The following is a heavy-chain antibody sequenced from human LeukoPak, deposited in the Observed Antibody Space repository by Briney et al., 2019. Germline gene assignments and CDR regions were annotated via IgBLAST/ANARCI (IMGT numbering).Heavy chain of an antibody. D-gene: IGHD2-15*01. J-gene: IGHJ6*02. Sequence: KPSETPSLTCAVYGGSFSGYYWSWIRQPPGNGLEWIGEINHSGSTNYNPSLKSRVTISVDTSENQFSLKLSSVTAADTAVYYCARAPIYCSGGSCVNYGMDVWGQGTTVTVSS. V-gene: IGHV4-34*01. CDR3: ARAPIYCSGGSCVNYGMDV. CDR2: INHSGST. CDR1: GGSFSGYY.